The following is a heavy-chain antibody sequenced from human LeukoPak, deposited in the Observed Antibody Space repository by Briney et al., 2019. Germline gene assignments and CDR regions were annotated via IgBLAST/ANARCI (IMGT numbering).Heavy chain of an antibody. V-gene: IGHV3-7*01. CDR2: IKQDGSEK. Sequence: PGGSLRLSCAASGFIFSSYWMSWVRQAPGKGLEWVANIKQDGSEKYYVDSVKGRFTISRDNAKNSLYLQMNSLRAEDTAVYYCARETRGLSGSYYVYWGQGTLVTVSS. D-gene: IGHD1-26*01. J-gene: IGHJ4*02. CDR1: GFIFSSYW. CDR3: ARETRGLSGSYYVY.